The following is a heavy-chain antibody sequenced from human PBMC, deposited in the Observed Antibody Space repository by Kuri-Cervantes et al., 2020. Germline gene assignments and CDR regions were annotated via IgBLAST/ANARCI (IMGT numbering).Heavy chain of an antibody. J-gene: IGHJ6*02. D-gene: IGHD3-9*01. V-gene: IGHV4-61*01. CDR2: IYYSGST. Sequence: GSLRLSCTVSGGSVSSGSYYWSWIRQPPGKGLEWIGYIYYSGSTNYNPSLKSRVTISVDTSKNQFSLKLSSVTAADTAVYYCARTRYDILTGYFYHYYGMDVWGQGTTVTVSS. CDR3: ARTRYDILTGYFYHYYGMDV. CDR1: GGSVSSGSYY.